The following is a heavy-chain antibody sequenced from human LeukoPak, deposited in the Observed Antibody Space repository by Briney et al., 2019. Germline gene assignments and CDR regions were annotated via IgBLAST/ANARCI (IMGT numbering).Heavy chain of an antibody. CDR2: ISGSGGST. V-gene: IGHV3-23*01. J-gene: IGHJ4*02. CDR3: AKDSVFGDHRLLDY. CDR1: GFTFSSYA. D-gene: IGHD4-17*01. Sequence: GGSLRLSCAASGFTFSSYAMSWVRQAPGKGLEWVSAISGSGGSTYYADSVKGRFTISRDNSKNTLYLQMNSLRAEDTAVYYCAKDSVFGDHRLLDYWGQGTLVTVSS.